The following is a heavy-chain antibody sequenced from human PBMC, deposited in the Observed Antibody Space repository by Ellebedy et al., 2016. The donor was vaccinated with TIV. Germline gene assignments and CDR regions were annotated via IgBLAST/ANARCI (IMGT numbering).Heavy chain of an antibody. J-gene: IGHJ5*02. V-gene: IGHV3-21*01. CDR1: GFTFSSYS. CDR3: ARASSREDQA. Sequence: GGSLRLXCAGSGFTFSSYSMNWVRQAPGKGLEWVSSISSSSTYKDYADSVKGRFTIARDNAKNSLYLQMNSLRDEDTGIYYCARASSREDQAWGQGTLVTVSS. D-gene: IGHD1-26*01. CDR2: ISSSSTYK.